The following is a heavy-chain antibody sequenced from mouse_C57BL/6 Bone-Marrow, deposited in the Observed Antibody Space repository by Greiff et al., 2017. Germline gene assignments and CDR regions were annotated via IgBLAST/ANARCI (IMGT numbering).Heavy chain of an antibody. CDR1: GYTFTSYW. CDR3: ASQGLTGRVD. J-gene: IGHJ2*01. CDR2: IHPNSGST. D-gene: IGHD4-1*01. Sequence: QVQLQQPGAELVKPGASVKLSCKASGYTFTSYWMHWVKQRPGQGLEWIGMIHPNSGSTNYNEKFKSKATLTVEKSSSTAYMQLSSLTSEDSAVYYCASQGLTGRVDWGQGTTLTVSS. V-gene: IGHV1-64*01.